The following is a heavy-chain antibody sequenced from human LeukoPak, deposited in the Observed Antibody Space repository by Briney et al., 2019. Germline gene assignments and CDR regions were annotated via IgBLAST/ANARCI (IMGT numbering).Heavy chain of an antibody. CDR1: GGAISSSSFY. CDR2: IYHSGTT. J-gene: IGHJ4*02. D-gene: IGHD3-22*01. V-gene: IGHV4-39*07. Sequence: SETLSLTCTVSGGAISSSSFYLGWVRQPPGEGLGGIGSIYHSGTTSYNPSHKSRVTISVDTSKNQISLNLSSVTAADTARYYCARVGSSGYWHYFDNWGQGALVTVSS. CDR3: ARVGSSGYWHYFDN.